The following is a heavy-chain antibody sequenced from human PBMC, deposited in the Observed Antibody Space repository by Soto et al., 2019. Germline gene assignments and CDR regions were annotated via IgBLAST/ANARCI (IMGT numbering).Heavy chain of an antibody. D-gene: IGHD4-17*01. CDR3: ARWAVTKVNWFDP. J-gene: IGHJ5*02. CDR1: GGSFSGYY. CDR2: INHSGST. V-gene: IGHV4-34*01. Sequence: SETLSLTCAVYGGSFSGYYWSWIRQPPGKGLEWIGEINHSGSTNYNPSLKSRVTISVDTSKNQFSLKLSSVTAADTAVYYCARWAVTKVNWFDPWGQGTLVTVSS.